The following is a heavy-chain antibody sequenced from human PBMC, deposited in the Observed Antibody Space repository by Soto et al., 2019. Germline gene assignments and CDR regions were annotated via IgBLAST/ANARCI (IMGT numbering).Heavy chain of an antibody. J-gene: IGHJ3*01. CDR1: GFILNNYA. CDR3: VKRGRNWGAFDF. CDR2: IGGTDGNSDGVP. V-gene: IGHV3-23*01. Sequence: VQLLESGGDLVQPGGSLRLSCVASGFILNNYAMSWVRQAPGKGLEWVSTIGGTDGNSDGVPWYEDSVKGRFTIFTDSSANTLSRHMDNLRAEDSALYYCVKRGRNWGAFDFWGQGTTVVVSS. D-gene: IGHD7-27*01.